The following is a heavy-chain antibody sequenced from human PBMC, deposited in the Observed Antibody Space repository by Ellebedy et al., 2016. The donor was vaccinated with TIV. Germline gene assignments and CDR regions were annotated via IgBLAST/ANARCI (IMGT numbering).Heavy chain of an antibody. CDR1: GFTVSSYW. Sequence: GGSLRLXCAASGFTVSSYWMQWVRQAPGKGLEWVANIKQDGSAKYYVDSVKGRFTISRDNAKNSVYLQMNNLRAEDTAVYYCARRYMDVWGKGTTVTVSS. CDR3: ARRYMDV. CDR2: IKQDGSAK. J-gene: IGHJ6*03. V-gene: IGHV3-7*01.